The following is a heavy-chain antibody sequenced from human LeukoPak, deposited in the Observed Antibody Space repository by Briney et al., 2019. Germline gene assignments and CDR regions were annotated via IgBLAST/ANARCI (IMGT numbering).Heavy chain of an antibody. D-gene: IGHD5-24*01. Sequence: GASVTVSCKASGYTFSQLYIHWVRQAPGQGLEWMGRVNPNSGGTDYAQIFQGRIIMTRDSSVTTAYVELSRLRSDDTAMYYCATEGYNRNSDSGWTAFYFWGQGTMVTVSS. CDR2: VNPNSGGT. CDR3: ATEGYNRNSDSGWTAFYF. V-gene: IGHV1-2*06. J-gene: IGHJ3*01. CDR1: GYTFSQLY.